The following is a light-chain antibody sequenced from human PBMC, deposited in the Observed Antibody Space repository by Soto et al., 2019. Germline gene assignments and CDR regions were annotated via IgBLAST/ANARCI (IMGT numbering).Light chain of an antibody. CDR2: DNN. CDR1: SSNIGNNY. V-gene: IGLV1-51*01. Sequence: QSALTQLPSVSAAPGQKVTTSCSGSSSNIGNNYVSWYQQLPGTAPKLLIYDNNKRPSGIPDRFSGSKSGTSATLGITGLQTGDEADYYCGTWDSSLSAGGAYYVFGTGTKVTVL. CDR3: GTWDSSLSAGGAYYV. J-gene: IGLJ1*01.